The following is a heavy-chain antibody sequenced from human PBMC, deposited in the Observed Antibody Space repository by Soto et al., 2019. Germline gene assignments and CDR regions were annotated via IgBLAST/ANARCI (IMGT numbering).Heavy chain of an antibody. Sequence: QVQLVQSGAEVKKPGASVKVSCKASGYTFTSYGISWVRQAPGQGLEWMGWISDYNGNTNYAHKLQGKVTMTTDTYTSTGYMELRSLRSDDKAVYYCARDHKWGSSWSIDSVYWGQGTLVTVSS. CDR2: ISDYNGNT. CDR3: ARDHKWGSSWSIDSVY. V-gene: IGHV1-18*01. CDR1: GYTFTSYG. J-gene: IGHJ4*02. D-gene: IGHD6-13*01.